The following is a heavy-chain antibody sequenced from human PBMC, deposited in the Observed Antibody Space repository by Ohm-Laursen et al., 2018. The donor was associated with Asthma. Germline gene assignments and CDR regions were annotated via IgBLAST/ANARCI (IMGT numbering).Heavy chain of an antibody. Sequence: SLRLSCAASGLTFSSYWMTWVRQAPGKGPEWVAHIKEDGSEESYLASVKGRFTISRDNAKNSLYLQMNSLRAEDTAFYYCAVSIYAYGEGAYWGQGTLVTVSS. D-gene: IGHD3-10*01. J-gene: IGHJ4*02. CDR3: AVSIYAYGEGAY. V-gene: IGHV3-7*05. CDR2: IKEDGSEE. CDR1: GLTFSSYW.